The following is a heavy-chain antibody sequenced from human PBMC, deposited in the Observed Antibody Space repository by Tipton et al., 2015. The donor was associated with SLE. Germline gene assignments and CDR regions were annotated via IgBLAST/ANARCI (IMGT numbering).Heavy chain of an antibody. CDR2: ISSSGSTI. D-gene: IGHD2-2*01. J-gene: IGHJ4*02. V-gene: IGHV3-11*01. CDR3: ARDPAYCSSTSCYGEDY. Sequence: SLRLSCAASGFTFSDYYMSWIRQAPGKGLEWVSYISSSGSTIYYADSVKGRFTISRDNAKNSLYLQMNSLRAEDTAVYYCARDPAYCSSTSCYGEDYWGQGTLVTVSS. CDR1: GFTFSDYY.